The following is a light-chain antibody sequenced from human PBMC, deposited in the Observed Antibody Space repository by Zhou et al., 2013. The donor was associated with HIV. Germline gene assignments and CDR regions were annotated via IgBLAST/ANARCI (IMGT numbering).Light chain of an antibody. J-gene: IGKJ2*01. CDR1: QDTGGY. V-gene: IGKV1-33*01. CDR2: DAS. Sequence: DIQLTQSPSSVSASIGVRVTISCRASQDTGGYVAWYQQKPGKAPKLLIHDASNLETGVPSRFSGSGSGTDFTFXISSLQPEDIATYYCQQYDNLPYTFGQGTKLEIK. CDR3: QQYDNLPYT.